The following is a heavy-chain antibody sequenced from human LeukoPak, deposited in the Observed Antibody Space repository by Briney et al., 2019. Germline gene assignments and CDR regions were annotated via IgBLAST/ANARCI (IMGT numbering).Heavy chain of an antibody. Sequence: ASVKVSCKASGYTFTSYGISWVRQAPGQGLEWMGWISANYGNTDYPQKLQGRVTMTTDTSTSTAYMELRSLRSDDTAVYYCARESHVTREDYWGEGTLVSVSS. CDR1: GYTFTSYG. V-gene: IGHV1-18*01. CDR2: ISANYGNT. CDR3: ARESHVTREDY. D-gene: IGHD3-10*01. J-gene: IGHJ4*02.